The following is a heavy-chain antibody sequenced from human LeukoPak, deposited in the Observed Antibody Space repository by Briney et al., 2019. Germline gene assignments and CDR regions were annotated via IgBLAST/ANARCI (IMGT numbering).Heavy chain of an antibody. CDR1: GYSFTDYY. D-gene: IGHD2-21*01. J-gene: IGHJ5*02. V-gene: IGHV1-2*02. CDR3: ARADRLHGGPYLIGP. Sequence: ASVKVSCKTSGYSFTDYYMHWVRQAPGQGLEWMGWINPNSGGTSSAQKVQGRVTMTRDTSITTVYMEVSWLTSDDTAIYYCARADRLHGGPYLIGPWGQGTLVTVSS. CDR2: INPNSGGT.